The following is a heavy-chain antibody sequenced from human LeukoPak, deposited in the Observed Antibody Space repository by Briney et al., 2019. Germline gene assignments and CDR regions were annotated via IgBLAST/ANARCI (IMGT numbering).Heavy chain of an antibody. CDR2: INNDGSST. CDR1: GFTFSNYW. Sequence: GGSLRLSCAASGFTFSNYWMHWVRQTPGKGLVWVSRINNDGSSTNYADSVKGRFTISRDNAKNTLYLQMNSLRADDTAVYYCAMVRGVIPKTNDAFDIWGQGTMVTVSS. V-gene: IGHV3-74*01. J-gene: IGHJ3*02. CDR3: AMVRGVIPKTNDAFDI. D-gene: IGHD3-10*01.